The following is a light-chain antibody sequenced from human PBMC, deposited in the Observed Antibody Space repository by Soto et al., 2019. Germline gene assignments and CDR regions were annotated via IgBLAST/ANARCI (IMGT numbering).Light chain of an antibody. CDR3: QKYNSPPFT. CDR2: AAS. Sequence: DIQMTQSPSSLSASVGDRVTITCRASQGISNFLAWYQQKPGKVPKLLISAASTLQSGVTSRFSGSGSGTDFTLIISSLQPEDVATYYCQKYNSPPFTFGPGTKVAIK. CDR1: QGISNF. V-gene: IGKV1-27*01. J-gene: IGKJ3*01.